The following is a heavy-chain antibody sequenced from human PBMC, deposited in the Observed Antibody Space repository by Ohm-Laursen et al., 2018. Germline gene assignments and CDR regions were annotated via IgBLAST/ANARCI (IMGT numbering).Heavy chain of an antibody. CDR2: INSVSSHR. J-gene: IGHJ3*01. CDR3: ARSVSNSGYFRHDAFDL. V-gene: IGHV3-11*06. D-gene: IGHD3-22*01. CDR1: GFTFSDYY. Sequence: GSLRLSCSASGFTFSDYYMSWIRQAPGKGLEWLSYINSVSSHRYEGDSARGRFTMSRDNAKNSVDLQLTSLRVEDTAVYYCARSVSNSGYFRHDAFDLWGQGTMLIVSS.